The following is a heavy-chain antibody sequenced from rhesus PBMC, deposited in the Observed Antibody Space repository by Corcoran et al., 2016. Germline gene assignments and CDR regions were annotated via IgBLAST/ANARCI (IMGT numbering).Heavy chain of an antibody. CDR1: GGSISSGYYY. CDR3: ARGRGSSYVDY. Sequence: QVQLQESGPGLVKPSETLSLTCAVSGGSISSGYYYWSWIRQPPGKGLEWIGYITYSGSTSYNPSLKSRVTISRDTSKNQFSLKLGSVTAADTAVYYCARGRGSSYVDYWGQGVLVTVSS. D-gene: IGHD4-29*01. J-gene: IGHJ4*01. V-gene: IGHV4-122*02. CDR2: ITYSGST.